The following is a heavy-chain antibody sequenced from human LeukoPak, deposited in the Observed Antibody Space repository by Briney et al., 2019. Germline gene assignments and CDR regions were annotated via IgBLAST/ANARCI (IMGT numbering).Heavy chain of an antibody. V-gene: IGHV1-3*03. CDR1: GYTFTSYA. Sequence: ASVKVSCKASGYTFTSYAIHWVRQAPGQRLEWMGWINAGNGNRKYSQEFQDRVTITRDTSASTAYMELSSLRSEDMAVYYCARARYETRIWPKSRYDYYHYMDVWGKGTTVTVSS. CDR3: ARARYETRIWPKSRYDYYHYMDV. D-gene: IGHD3-3*01. J-gene: IGHJ6*03. CDR2: INAGNGNR.